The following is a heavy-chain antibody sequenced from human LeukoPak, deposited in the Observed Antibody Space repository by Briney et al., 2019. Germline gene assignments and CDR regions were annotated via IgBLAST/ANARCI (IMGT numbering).Heavy chain of an antibody. CDR3: ASASSESYYWALDY. Sequence: GGSLRLSCAASGFNIGSYWMNWVRQGPGKGLVWVARISSDGKSISYADSVKRRFTISRDNSKNTLYLQMDSLRAEDTAVYYCASASSESYYWALDYWGQGTLVTVSS. V-gene: IGHV3-74*01. CDR2: ISSDGKSI. D-gene: IGHD3-10*01. J-gene: IGHJ4*02. CDR1: GFNIGSYW.